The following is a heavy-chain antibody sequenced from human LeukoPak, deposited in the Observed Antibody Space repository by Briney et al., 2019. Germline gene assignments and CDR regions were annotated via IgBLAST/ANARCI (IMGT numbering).Heavy chain of an antibody. J-gene: IGHJ4*02. CDR1: RFTFSSYS. CDR2: ISSSSYI. CDR3: ARVGGYCSSTSCYVFDY. V-gene: IGHV3-21*01. D-gene: IGHD2-2*01. Sequence: GGSLRLSCAASRFTFSSYSMNWVRQAPGKWLEWVSSISSSSYIYYADSVKGRFTISRDNAKNSLYLQMNSLRAEDTAVYYCARVGGYCSSTSCYVFDYWGQGTLVTVSS.